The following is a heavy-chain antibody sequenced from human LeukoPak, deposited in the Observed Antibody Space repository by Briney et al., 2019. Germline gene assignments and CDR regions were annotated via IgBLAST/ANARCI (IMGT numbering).Heavy chain of an antibody. CDR2: VSYDGSNI. V-gene: IGHV3-30*18. CDR3: AKSLDAQAVADPFDH. D-gene: IGHD6-19*01. J-gene: IGHJ4*02. Sequence: GGSLRLSCAASGFIFSTYDMHWVRQAPGKGLEWVAVVSYDGSNIYHAASVQGRFTISRDNSKNTLYLQMNSLRAEDTAVYYCAKSLDAQAVADPFDHWGQGTLVTVSS. CDR1: GFIFSTYD.